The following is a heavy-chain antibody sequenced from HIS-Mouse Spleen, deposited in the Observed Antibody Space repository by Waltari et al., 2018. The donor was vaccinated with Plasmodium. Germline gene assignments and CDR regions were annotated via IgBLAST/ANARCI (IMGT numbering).Heavy chain of an antibody. CDR1: GFTLSSYW. CDR3: ASSWYWYFDL. J-gene: IGHJ2*01. CDR2: IKQDGSEK. D-gene: IGHD6-13*01. V-gene: IGHV3-7*01. Sequence: EVQLVESGGGLVQPGGCLRRSCAASGFTLSSYWMSWVRQAQGKGLEWVANIKQDGSEKYYVDSVKGRFTISRDNAKNSLYLQMNSLRAEDTAVYYCASSWYWYFDLWGRGTLVTVSS.